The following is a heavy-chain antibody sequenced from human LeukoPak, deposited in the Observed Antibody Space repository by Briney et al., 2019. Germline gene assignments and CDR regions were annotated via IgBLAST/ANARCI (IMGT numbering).Heavy chain of an antibody. Sequence: SETLSLTCTVSGGSISSGGYYWSWIRQHPGKGLEWIGYIYYSGSTYYNPSLKSRVTISVDTSKNQFSLKLSSVTAADTAVYYCARGVVVVVAAFYYYYYGMAVWGQGTTVSVSS. CDR3: ARGVVVVVAAFYYYYYGMAV. CDR1: GGSISSGGYY. D-gene: IGHD2-15*01. CDR2: IYYSGST. J-gene: IGHJ6*02. V-gene: IGHV4-31*03.